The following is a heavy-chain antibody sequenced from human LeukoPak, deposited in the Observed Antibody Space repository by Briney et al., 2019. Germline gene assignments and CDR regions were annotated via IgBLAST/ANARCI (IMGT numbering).Heavy chain of an antibody. J-gene: IGHJ4*02. CDR2: IKEDGSAK. CDR3: TRDTGCSGGACYSFYDY. V-gene: IGHV3-7*01. CDR1: GFTLSSYW. Sequence: GGSLRLSCAASGFTLSSYWMTWVRQAPGQGLEWVANIKEDGSAKYHVDSVKGRFTISRDNAKNSLYLQMNSLRVEGTAVYYCTRDTGCSGGACYSFYDYWGQGTLVTVSS. D-gene: IGHD2-21*01.